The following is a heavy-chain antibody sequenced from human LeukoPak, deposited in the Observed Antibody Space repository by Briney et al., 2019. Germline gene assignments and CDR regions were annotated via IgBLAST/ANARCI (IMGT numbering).Heavy chain of an antibody. CDR1: GFTVSSSY. V-gene: IGHV3-66*01. J-gene: IGHJ4*02. CDR3: ARDHLGVTPDY. CDR2: IYSGGNT. D-gene: IGHD1-26*01. Sequence: GGSLRLSCAASGFTVSSSYMTWVRQAPGKGLEWVSVIYSGGNTYYTDSVQGRFTISRDNSKNSLYLQMNSLRAEDTAVYYCARDHLGVTPDYWGQGTLVTVSS.